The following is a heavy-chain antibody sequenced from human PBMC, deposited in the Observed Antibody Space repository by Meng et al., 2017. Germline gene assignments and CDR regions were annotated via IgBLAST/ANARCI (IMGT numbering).Heavy chain of an antibody. CDR1: GVTFSSYS. CDR2: ISSSSSYI. CDR3: ARDSSPLYSGYDIAPFDYYYYGMDV. Sequence: GESLKISCAASGVTFSSYSMNWDRQAPGKGLEGVSSISSSSSYIYYADSVKGRLPISRDNAKNSLYLQINSLRAEDTAVYYCARDSSPLYSGYDIAPFDYYYYGMDVWGQGTTVTVSS. V-gene: IGHV3-21*01. J-gene: IGHJ6*02. D-gene: IGHD5-12*01.